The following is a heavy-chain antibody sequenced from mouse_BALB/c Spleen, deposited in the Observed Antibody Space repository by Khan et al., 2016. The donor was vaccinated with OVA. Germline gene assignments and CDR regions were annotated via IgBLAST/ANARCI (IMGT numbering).Heavy chain of an antibody. V-gene: IGHV1-4*01. D-gene: IGHD2-14*01. J-gene: IGHJ3*01. CDR3: VRDGAYHRSDGWFAY. CDR1: GYTFTSYT. Sequence: VKLLESGAELARPGASVKMSCKASGYTFTSYTIHWIKERPGQGLEWIGNINPSNGYTNYNQKFKDKATLTTDKSSTTAYLQLSSLTSDDSAVYDWVRDGAYHRSDGWFAYWGQGTLVTVSA. CDR2: INPSNGYT.